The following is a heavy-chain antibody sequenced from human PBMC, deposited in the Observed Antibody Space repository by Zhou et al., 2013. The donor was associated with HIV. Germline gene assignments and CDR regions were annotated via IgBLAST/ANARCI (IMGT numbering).Heavy chain of an antibody. CDR2: INPNSGGT. J-gene: IGHJ3*02. CDR3: AREATYYGYWDAFDI. V-gene: IGHV1-2*04. D-gene: IGHD3-3*01. Sequence: QVQLVQSGAEVKKPGSSVKVSCKASGDTFSGYVISWVRQAPGQGLEWMGWINPNSGGTNYAQKFQGWVTMTRDTSISTAYMELSRLRSDDTAVYYCAREATYYGYWDAFDIWGQGTMVTVSS. CDR1: GDTFSGYV.